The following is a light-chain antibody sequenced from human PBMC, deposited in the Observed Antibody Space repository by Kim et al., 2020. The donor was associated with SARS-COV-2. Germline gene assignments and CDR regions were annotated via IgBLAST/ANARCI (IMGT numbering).Light chain of an antibody. Sequence: QSALTQPASVSGSPGQSITISCTGTSSDVGGYNYVSWYQQYPGKAPKLMIYDVFKRPSGVSNRFSGSKSGNTASLTISGLQAEDAADYYCCSYAGSSSFYVFGTGTKVTVL. CDR1: SSDVGGYNY. CDR3: CSYAGSSSFYV. V-gene: IGLV2-14*03. CDR2: DVF. J-gene: IGLJ1*01.